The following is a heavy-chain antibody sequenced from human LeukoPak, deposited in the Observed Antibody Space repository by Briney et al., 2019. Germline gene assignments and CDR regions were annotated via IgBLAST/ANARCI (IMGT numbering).Heavy chain of an antibody. CDR3: AKSGGSGLIDY. CDR2: IYYSGST. V-gene: IGHV4-39*01. D-gene: IGHD6-25*01. Sequence: SETLSLICAVSGASISGSGYYWGWIRQPPGKGLVWIGNIYYSGSTYYNASLQSRVTISIDTSKNQFSLRLNSVTAADTAMYYCAKSGGSGLIDYWGQGTLVTVSS. J-gene: IGHJ4*02. CDR1: GASISGSGYY.